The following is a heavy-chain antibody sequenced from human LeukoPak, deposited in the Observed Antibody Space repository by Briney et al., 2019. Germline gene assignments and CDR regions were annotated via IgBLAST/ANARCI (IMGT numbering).Heavy chain of an antibody. CDR1: GHSFASYW. J-gene: IGHJ5*02. V-gene: IGHV5-51*01. CDR3: ARLSGNNWLDP. Sequence: GESLKISCQSSGHSFASYWIGGVRQMPGQGLEWMGIIYHVDSDTRYSPSFEGKVTISVDNYITTAYLQWSSLKASDTAMYYCARLSGNNWLDPWGQGTLVTVSS. CDR2: IYHVDSDT.